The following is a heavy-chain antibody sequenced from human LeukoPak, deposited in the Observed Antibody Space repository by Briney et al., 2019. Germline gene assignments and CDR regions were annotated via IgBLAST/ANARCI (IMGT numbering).Heavy chain of an antibody. CDR2: VNLQGST. J-gene: IGHJ4*02. CDR3: AREGGPYRPLDY. Sequence: PSETLSLTCGVSGGSITDTNYWTWVRQPPGKGLEWIGEVNLQGSTNYNPSLMGRVAIAVDTSENHISLQLTSVTAADTAVYYCAREGGPYRPLDYSGQGTLVTVSS. V-gene: IGHV4-4*02. CDR1: GGSITDTNY.